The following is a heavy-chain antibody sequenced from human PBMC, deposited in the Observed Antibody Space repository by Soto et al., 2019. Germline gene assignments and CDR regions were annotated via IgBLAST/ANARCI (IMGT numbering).Heavy chain of an antibody. CDR2: MNPNSGNT. D-gene: IGHD6-13*01. V-gene: IGHV1-8*01. Sequence: QVQLVQSGAEVKKPGASVKVSCKASGYTFTSYDINWVRQATGQGLEWMGWMNPNSGNTGYAQKYQGRVTKTRNTSISTAYMELSSLRSEDTAVYYCARGRSRSWYYYYGMDVWGQGTTVTVSS. J-gene: IGHJ6*02. CDR3: ARGRSRSWYYYYGMDV. CDR1: GYTFTSYD.